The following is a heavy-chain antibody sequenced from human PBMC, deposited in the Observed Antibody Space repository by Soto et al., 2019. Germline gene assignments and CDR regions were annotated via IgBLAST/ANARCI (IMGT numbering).Heavy chain of an antibody. CDR2: ISSSSSYI. V-gene: IGHV3-21*03. CDR1: GFTFSSYS. J-gene: IGHJ6*02. CDR3: TAGVEVAATQYDMDV. D-gene: IGHD2-15*01. Sequence: GGSLRLSCAASGFTFSSYSMNWVRQAPGKGLEWVSSISSSSSYIYYADSVKGRFTISRDNAKNSLYLQMNSLKTEDTAVYYCTAGVEVAATQYDMDVWGQGTTVTVS.